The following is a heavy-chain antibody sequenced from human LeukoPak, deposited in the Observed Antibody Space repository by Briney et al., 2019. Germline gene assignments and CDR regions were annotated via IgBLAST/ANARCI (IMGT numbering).Heavy chain of an antibody. Sequence: SETLSLTCTVAGGSISSHYWSWIRQPPGKGLEWIGYIYYSGSTNYNPSLKSRVTISVDTSKNQFSLKLSSVTAVDTAVYYCARDPEPHTYYYDSSGLNYYMDVWGKGTTVTVSS. D-gene: IGHD3-22*01. CDR3: ARDPEPHTYYYDSSGLNYYMDV. V-gene: IGHV4-59*11. CDR1: GGSISSHY. CDR2: IYYSGST. J-gene: IGHJ6*03.